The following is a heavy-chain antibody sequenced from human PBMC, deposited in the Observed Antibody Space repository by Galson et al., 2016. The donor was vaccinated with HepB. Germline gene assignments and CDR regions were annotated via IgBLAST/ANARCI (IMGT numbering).Heavy chain of an antibody. CDR1: GGSISRGGYY. CDR3: ARGQIPDYYDSTGGGRDL. V-gene: IGHV4-31*03. Sequence: TLSLTCTVSGGSISRGGYYYSWIRQHPGQGLEWFGYIYYSGSTYYNPSLRSRVTISLDTSKNQLSLTVSSLTAADTAVYYCARGQIPDYYDSTGGGRDLWGTATTVTVSS. CDR2: IYYSGST. D-gene: IGHD3-3*01. J-gene: IGHJ6*04.